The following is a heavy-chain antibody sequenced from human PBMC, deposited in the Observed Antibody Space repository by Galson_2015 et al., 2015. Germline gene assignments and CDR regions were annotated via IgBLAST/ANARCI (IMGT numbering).Heavy chain of an antibody. J-gene: IGHJ6*02. CDR1: GYTFTSYA. V-gene: IGHV1-3*04. CDR3: ARRYSSGWASGMDV. Sequence: SVKVSCKASGYTFTSYAIRWVRQAPGQRLEWMGWVNTGNGNTKYSQKFQGTVTITRDTSASTAYMELSSLTSEDTAVYYCARRYSSGWASGMDVWGQGTTVTVSS. D-gene: IGHD6-19*01. CDR2: VNTGNGNT.